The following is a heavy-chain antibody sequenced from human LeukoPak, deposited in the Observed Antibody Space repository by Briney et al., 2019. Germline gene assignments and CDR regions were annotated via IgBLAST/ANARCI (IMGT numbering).Heavy chain of an antibody. D-gene: IGHD2-2*01. CDR2: IYYSGST. J-gene: IGHJ6*03. CDR1: GDSIRSYY. CDR3: ARPPATYCSSTSCYPHYYYYYMDV. Sequence: SETLSLTCTVSGDSIRSYYWSWIRQPPGKGLEWIGYIYYSGSTNYNPSLKSRVTISVDTSKNQFSLKLSSVTAADTAVYYCARPPATYCSSTSCYPHYYYYYMDVWGXGTTVTXSS. V-gene: IGHV4-59*12.